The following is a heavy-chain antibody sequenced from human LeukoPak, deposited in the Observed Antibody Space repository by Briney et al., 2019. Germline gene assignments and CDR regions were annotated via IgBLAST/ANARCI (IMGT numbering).Heavy chain of an antibody. V-gene: IGHV3-11*01. J-gene: IGHJ2*01. CDR2: ISSSGNLI. CDR1: GFTVSSNY. CDR3: AKGLWVLGL. Sequence: GGSLRLSCAASGFTVSSNYMSWVRQAPGKGLEWVSYISSSGNLIHYADSVKGRFTFSRDNARNSLYLQMNSLRAEDTAVYYCAKGLWVLGLWGRGTLVTVSS. D-gene: IGHD2-2*03.